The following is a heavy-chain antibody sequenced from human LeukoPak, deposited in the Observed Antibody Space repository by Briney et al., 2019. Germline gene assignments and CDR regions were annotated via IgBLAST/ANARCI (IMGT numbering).Heavy chain of an antibody. Sequence: PGGSLRLSCAASGFTFSSYEMNWVRQAPGKGLEWVSYISSSGSTIYYADSVKGRFTISRDNAKNSLYPQMNSLRAEDTAVHYCARESGSYFSAFGIWGQGTMVTVSS. V-gene: IGHV3-48*03. CDR3: ARESGSYFSAFGI. D-gene: IGHD1-26*01. J-gene: IGHJ3*02. CDR2: ISSSGSTI. CDR1: GFTFSSYE.